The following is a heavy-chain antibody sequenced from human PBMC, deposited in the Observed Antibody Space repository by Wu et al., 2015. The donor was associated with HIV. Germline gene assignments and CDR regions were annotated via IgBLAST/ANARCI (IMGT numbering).Heavy chain of an antibody. CDR1: GYTFSAYD. Sequence: QVQLVQSETEMKKPGASLKVSCKASGYTFSAYDINWVRQAPGQGLEWVGWMNPNSGNTGYPQKFQGRVTMTRDTSISTAYMELSSLKSEDTAVYYCARDHYYGSGRQMDYWGQGTLVTVSS. D-gene: IGHD3-10*01. V-gene: IGHV1-8*01. CDR2: MNPNSGNT. J-gene: IGHJ4*02. CDR3: ARDHYYGSGRQMDY.